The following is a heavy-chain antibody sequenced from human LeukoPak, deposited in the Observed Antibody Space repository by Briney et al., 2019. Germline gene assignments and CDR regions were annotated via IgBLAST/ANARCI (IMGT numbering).Heavy chain of an antibody. CDR3: AKARDGGNDGWYYYGMDV. Sequence: PGRSLRLSCAASGFTFDDYAMHWVRQAPGKGLEWVSGISWNTDNIGYADSVKGRFRISRDNAKNSLYLQMNSLRAEDTALYYCAKARDGGNDGWYYYGMDVWGQGTTVTASS. D-gene: IGHD4-23*01. V-gene: IGHV3-9*01. CDR1: GFTFDDYA. J-gene: IGHJ6*02. CDR2: ISWNTDNI.